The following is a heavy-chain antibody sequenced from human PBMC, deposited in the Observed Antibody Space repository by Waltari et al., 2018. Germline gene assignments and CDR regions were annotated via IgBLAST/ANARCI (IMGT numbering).Heavy chain of an antibody. Sequence: EVQLWESGGGLVQPGGSLRLSCAASGFTFSSYAMNWVRQAPGKGLEWVSGFHSGGNTYYADFVKGRFTISRDNSKNTLYVQMNSLRAEDTAVYYCAREVRGVLDGFDIWGQGTMVTVSS. J-gene: IGHJ3*02. CDR2: FHSGGNT. D-gene: IGHD3-10*01. CDR3: AREVRGVLDGFDI. CDR1: GFTFSSYA. V-gene: IGHV3-23*03.